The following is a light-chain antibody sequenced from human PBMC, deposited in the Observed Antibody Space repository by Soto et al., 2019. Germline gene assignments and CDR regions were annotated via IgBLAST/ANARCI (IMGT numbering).Light chain of an antibody. Sequence: DIVLTQSPATLSLSPGQRATLSCRASQSLKSSLVWYQQKPGQAPRRLIYDASNRVTGIPARVSGSGFGTDITLTMSSLQPADFALYYCQQRISWPLTFGGGTKVEIK. V-gene: IGKV3-11*01. CDR3: QQRISWPLT. CDR2: DAS. CDR1: QSLKSS. J-gene: IGKJ4*01.